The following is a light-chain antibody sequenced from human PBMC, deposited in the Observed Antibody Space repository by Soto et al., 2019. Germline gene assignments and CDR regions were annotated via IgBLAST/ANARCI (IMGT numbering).Light chain of an antibody. V-gene: IGKV1-5*03. CDR1: QSLNIW. CDR2: KAS. Sequence: DIAMTQTPSTLPASVGDRVTITCRATQSLNIWLAWYQQKPGKAPKLLISKASSLESGVPSRFIGSGSGTEFSLIISGLQPDDFATYYCQQYKAYPYTFGQGTKLEMK. CDR3: QQYKAYPYT. J-gene: IGKJ2*01.